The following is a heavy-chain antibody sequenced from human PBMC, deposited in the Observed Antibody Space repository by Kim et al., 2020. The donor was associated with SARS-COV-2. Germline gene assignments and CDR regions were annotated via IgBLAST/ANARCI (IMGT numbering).Heavy chain of an antibody. J-gene: IGHJ4*02. CDR3: AVNANDGSGVGGFEY. CDR2: IKQHGSEK. CDR1: GFTFSSYW. Sequence: GGSLRLSCAASGFTFSSYWMSWVRQAPGKGLEWVANIKQHGSEKYYVDSVKGRFTISRDNAKKSLYLQMNSLRAEDTAVYHCAVNANDGSGVGGFEYWGQGTLVTVSS. D-gene: IGHD3-10*01. V-gene: IGHV3-7*01.